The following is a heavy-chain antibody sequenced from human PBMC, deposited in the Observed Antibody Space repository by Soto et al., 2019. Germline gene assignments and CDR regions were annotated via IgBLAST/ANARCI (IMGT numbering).Heavy chain of an antibody. CDR1: GYTFTSYY. D-gene: IGHD3-10*01. Sequence: QVQLVQSGAEVKKPGASVKVSCKASGYTFTSYYMHWVRQAPGQGLVWMGIINPSGGSTSYAQKFQGRVTMTRDTSTSTDYMELRSLRSEDTAVYYCARDLGVRGVTNWFDPWGQGTLVTVSS. CDR2: INPSGGST. J-gene: IGHJ5*02. CDR3: ARDLGVRGVTNWFDP. V-gene: IGHV1-46*03.